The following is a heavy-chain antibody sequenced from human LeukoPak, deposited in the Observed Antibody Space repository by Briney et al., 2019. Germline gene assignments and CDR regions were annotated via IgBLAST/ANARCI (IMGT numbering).Heavy chain of an antibody. V-gene: IGHV3-30-3*01. D-gene: IGHD3-22*01. CDR3: ARAAYDSSGYYQAACGY. CDR1: GFTFSDYY. Sequence: GGSLRLSCAASGFTFSDYYMSWIRQAPGKGLEWVAVISYDGSNKYYADSVKGRFTISRDNSKNTLYLQMNSLRAEDTAVYYRARAAYDSSGYYQAACGYWGQGTLVTVSS. CDR2: ISYDGSNK. J-gene: IGHJ4*02.